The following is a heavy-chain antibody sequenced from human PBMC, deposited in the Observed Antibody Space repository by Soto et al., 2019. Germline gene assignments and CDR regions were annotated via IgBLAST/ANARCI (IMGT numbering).Heavy chain of an antibody. CDR3: ARTRWHTNWFDP. D-gene: IGHD4-17*01. CDR2: INHSGST. J-gene: IGHJ5*02. V-gene: IGHV4-34*01. CDR1: GGSFSGYY. Sequence: QVQLQQWGAGLLKPSETLSLTCAVYGGSFSGYYWSWIRQPPGKGLEWIGEINHSGSTNYNPSLKSRVTISVDTSKNQFSLKLSSVTAADTAMYYCARTRWHTNWFDPWGQGTLVTVSS.